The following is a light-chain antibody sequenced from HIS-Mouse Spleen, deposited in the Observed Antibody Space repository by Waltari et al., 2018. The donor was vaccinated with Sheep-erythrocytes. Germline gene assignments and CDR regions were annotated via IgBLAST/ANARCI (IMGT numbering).Light chain of an antibody. Sequence: TQSPATLSVSPGERATLSCRASQSVSSNLAWYQQKPGQAPRLLIYGASTRATGIPARFSGSGSGTEFTLPISSMQSEDFAVYYCQQYNNWPPWTFGQGTKVEIK. CDR3: QQYNNWPPWT. V-gene: IGKV3-15*01. CDR1: QSVSSN. CDR2: GAS. J-gene: IGKJ1*01.